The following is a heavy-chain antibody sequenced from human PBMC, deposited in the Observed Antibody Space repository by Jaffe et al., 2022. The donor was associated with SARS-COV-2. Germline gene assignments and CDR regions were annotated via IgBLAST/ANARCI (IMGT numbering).Heavy chain of an antibody. D-gene: IGHD3-3*01. CDR1: GYTFTSYA. V-gene: IGHV1-3*01. CDR3: ARGDGFLESSYGMDV. J-gene: IGHJ6*02. Sequence: QVQLVQSGAEVKKPGASVKVSCKASGYTFTSYAMHWVRQAPGQRLEWMGWINAGNGNTKYSQKFQGRVTITRDTSASTAYMELSSLRSEDTAVYYCARGDGFLESSYGMDVWGQGTTVTVSS. CDR2: INAGNGNT.